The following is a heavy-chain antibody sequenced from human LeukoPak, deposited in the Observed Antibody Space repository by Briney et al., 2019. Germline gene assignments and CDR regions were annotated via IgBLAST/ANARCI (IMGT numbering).Heavy chain of an antibody. CDR2: ISSSGNTI. CDR3: ARDFRIPTIGTLAWGAANRASPGGPQDAFDI. Sequence: GGSLRLSCAASGFTFSSFNMNWVRQAPGKGLEWVSYISSSGNTIYYADSVKGRFTISRDNAMDSLYLQMNSLRAEDTAVYYCARDFRIPTIGTLAWGAANRASPGGPQDAFDIWGQGTMVTVSS. CDR1: GFTFSSFN. D-gene: IGHD1-1*01. V-gene: IGHV3-48*01. J-gene: IGHJ3*02.